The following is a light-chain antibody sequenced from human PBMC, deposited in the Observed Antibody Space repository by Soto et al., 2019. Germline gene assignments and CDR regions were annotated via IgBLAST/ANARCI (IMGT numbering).Light chain of an antibody. Sequence: DIQVTQSPSSLSASVGDRVTITCRASQDIRIALDWFQQKPGKAPRRLIYGSSSLQNGVPSRFSGGGSGTEFTLTISSLQPEDFATYFCLQRSSLPWAFGQGTKVDVK. CDR3: LQRSSLPWA. CDR1: QDIRIA. V-gene: IGKV1-17*01. CDR2: GSS. J-gene: IGKJ1*01.